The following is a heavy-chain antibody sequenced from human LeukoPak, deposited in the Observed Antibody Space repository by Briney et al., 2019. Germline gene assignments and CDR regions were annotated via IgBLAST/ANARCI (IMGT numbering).Heavy chain of an antibody. CDR1: GFSFSSSG. J-gene: IGHJ6*02. CDR2: VGYDESIK. V-gene: IGHV3-33*01. CDR3: ARGSGGYQYLMDV. Sequence: GGSLRLSCAASGFSFSSSGMHWVRQAPGGGLEWVTIVGYDESIKYYADSVKDRFTISRDNSKNTVHLQMNSLRAEDTAVYYCARGSGGYQYLMDVWGQGATVIVSS. D-gene: IGHD2-15*01.